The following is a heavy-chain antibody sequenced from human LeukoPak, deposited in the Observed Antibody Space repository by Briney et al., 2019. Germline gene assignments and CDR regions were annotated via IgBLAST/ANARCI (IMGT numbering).Heavy chain of an antibody. D-gene: IGHD3-22*01. CDR1: GFTFSGYA. V-gene: IGHV3-23*01. CDR2: ISGSGDYT. Sequence: GGSRRLSCAVSGFTFSGYAMSWVRQAPGKGLEWVPTISGSGDYTYYADSVKGRFSISRDNSKNTLYLQMNSLRAEDTAIYYCAKDRDDSSGFYHDYWGQGTLVTVSS. J-gene: IGHJ4*02. CDR3: AKDRDDSSGFYHDY.